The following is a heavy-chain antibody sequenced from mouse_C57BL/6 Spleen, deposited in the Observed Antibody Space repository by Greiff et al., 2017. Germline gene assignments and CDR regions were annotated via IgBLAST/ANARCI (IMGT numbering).Heavy chain of an antibody. CDR3: TLPSTIGAMDY. Sequence: EVQLQQSGAELVRPGASVKLSCTASGFNIKDYYMHWVKQRPEQGLEWIGRIDPEDGDTEYAPKFQGKATMTADTSSNTAYLQLSSLTSEDTAVYYCTLPSTIGAMDYWGQGTSVTVSS. D-gene: IGHD2-1*01. J-gene: IGHJ4*01. CDR2: IDPEDGDT. V-gene: IGHV14-1*01. CDR1: GFNIKDYY.